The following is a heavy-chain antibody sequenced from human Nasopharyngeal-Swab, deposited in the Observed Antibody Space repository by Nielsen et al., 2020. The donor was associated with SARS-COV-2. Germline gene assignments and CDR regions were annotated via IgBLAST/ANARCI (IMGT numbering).Heavy chain of an antibody. V-gene: IGHV3-11*05. CDR2: ISSSSSYT. D-gene: IGHD2-21*01. CDR3: AREGHIVVPKAFDY. Sequence: GESLKISCAASGFTFSDYYMSWIRQAPGEGLEWVSYISSSSSYTNYADSVKGRFTISRDNAKNSLYLQMNSLRAEDTAVYYCAREGHIVVPKAFDYWGQGTLVTVSS. CDR1: GFTFSDYY. J-gene: IGHJ4*02.